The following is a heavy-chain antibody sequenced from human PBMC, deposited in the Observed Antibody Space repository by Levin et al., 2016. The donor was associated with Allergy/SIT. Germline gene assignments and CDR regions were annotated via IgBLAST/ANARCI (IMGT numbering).Heavy chain of an antibody. J-gene: IGHJ6*02. CDR1: GASLNNTNFY. V-gene: IGHV4-39*01. D-gene: IGHD3-22*01. CDR3: TRIGAPYEVMDV. Sequence: SETLSLTCSVSGASLNNTNFYWGWVRQPPGKGLEWIGSVYYVGSAYHNPSLTSRLTISVDTSKNQYSLKLTSVTAADTALYYCTRIGAPYEVMDVWGQGTTVTVSS. CDR2: VYYVGSA.